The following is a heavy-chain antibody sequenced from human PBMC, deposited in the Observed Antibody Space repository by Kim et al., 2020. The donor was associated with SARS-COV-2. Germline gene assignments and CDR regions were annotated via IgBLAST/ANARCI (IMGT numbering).Heavy chain of an antibody. Sequence: VDSVKGRFTITGDNAKNSLYLQMNGRRAEDTAVYYCARPYCGGDCFNFDYWGQGTLVTVSS. V-gene: IGHV3-7*03. D-gene: IGHD2-21*02. CDR3: ARPYCGGDCFNFDY. J-gene: IGHJ4*02.